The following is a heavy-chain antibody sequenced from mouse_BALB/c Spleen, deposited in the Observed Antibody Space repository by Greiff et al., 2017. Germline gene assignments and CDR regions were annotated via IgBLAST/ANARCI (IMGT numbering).Heavy chain of an antibody. J-gene: IGHJ1*01. Sequence: DVMLVESGGGLVKPGGSLKLSCAASGFTFSSYAMSWVRQSPEKRLEWVAEISSGGSYTYYPDTVTGRFTISRDNAKNTLYLEMSSLRSEDTAMYYCAREYYYGSSYGRYFDVWGAGTTVTVSS. CDR2: ISSGGSYT. CDR3: AREYYYGSSYGRYFDV. V-gene: IGHV5-9-4*01. CDR1: GFTFSSYA. D-gene: IGHD1-1*01.